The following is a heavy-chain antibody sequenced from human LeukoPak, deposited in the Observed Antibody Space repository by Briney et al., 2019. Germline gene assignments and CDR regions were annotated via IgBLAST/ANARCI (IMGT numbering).Heavy chain of an antibody. D-gene: IGHD3-3*01. CDR1: GYTFTSYA. Sequence: ASVKVSCKASGYTFTSYAMNWVRQAPGQGREWMGWINTNTGNPTYAQGFTGRYVFSLDTSVSTAYLQISSLKAEDTAVYYCAREAYYDFWSGYYITYYYYMDVWGKGTTVTVSS. CDR2: INTNTGNP. V-gene: IGHV7-4-1*02. J-gene: IGHJ6*03. CDR3: AREAYYDFWSGYYITYYYYMDV.